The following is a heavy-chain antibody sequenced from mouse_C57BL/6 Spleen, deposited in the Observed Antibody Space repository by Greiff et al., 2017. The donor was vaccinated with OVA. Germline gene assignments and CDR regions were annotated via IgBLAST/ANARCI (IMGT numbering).Heavy chain of an antibody. CDR1: GYTFTGYW. CDR3: GKCDGSAHVGY. J-gene: IGHJ2*01. Sequence: VQLQQSGAELMKPGASVKLSCKASGYTFTGYWIEWVKQRPGHGLEWIGEILPGSGSTNYNEKFKGKATLTADTSSNTAYMQLSSLTSEDSAILYWGKCDGSAHVGYWGQSTTVTVSS. V-gene: IGHV1-9*01. CDR2: ILPGSGST. D-gene: IGHD1-3*01.